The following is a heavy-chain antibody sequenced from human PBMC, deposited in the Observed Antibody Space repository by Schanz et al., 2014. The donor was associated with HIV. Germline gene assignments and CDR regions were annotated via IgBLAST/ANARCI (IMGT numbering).Heavy chain of an antibody. J-gene: IGHJ6*02. CDR2: ITWNSGSK. Sequence: EVQLVESGGAVVRPGGSLKLSCVASGFNFGDYTMHWVRQAPGKGLEWVSGITWNSGSKGYADSVKGRFTISRDNAKNSLYLKMNSLRGDDTALYYCAKAYSTSRPYSMDIWGQGTTVTVSS. CDR3: AKAYSTSRPYSMDI. V-gene: IGHV3-9*01. CDR1: GFNFGDYT. D-gene: IGHD6-6*01.